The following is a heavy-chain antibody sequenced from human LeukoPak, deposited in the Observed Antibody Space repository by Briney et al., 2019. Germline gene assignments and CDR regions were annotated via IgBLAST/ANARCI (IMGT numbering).Heavy chain of an antibody. J-gene: IGHJ3*02. Sequence: PGGSLRLSCAASGFTFSSYAMSWVRQAPGKGLEWVSAISGSTGNTYYADSVKGRFTISRDNSKNTVYLQMNILRAEDTAVYYCAKDPPYYYDSSGYGGGAFDIWGQGTMVTVSS. CDR1: GFTFSSYA. CDR2: ISGSTGNT. V-gene: IGHV3-23*01. D-gene: IGHD3-22*01. CDR3: AKDPPYYYDSSGYGGGAFDI.